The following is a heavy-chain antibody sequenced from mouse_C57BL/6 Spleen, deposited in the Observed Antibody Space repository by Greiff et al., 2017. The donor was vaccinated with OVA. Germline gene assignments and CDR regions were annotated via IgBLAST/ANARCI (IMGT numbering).Heavy chain of an antibody. J-gene: IGHJ3*01. CDR3: ARKGYYYGSSLAY. CDR1: GFSLTSYG. D-gene: IGHD1-1*01. CDR2: IWSGGST. Sequence: VQLVESGPGLVQPSQSLSITCTVSGFSLTSYGVHWVRQSPGKGLEWLGVIWSGGSTDYNAAFISRLSISKDNSKSQVFFKMNSLQADDTAIYYCARKGYYYGSSLAYWGQGTLVTVSA. V-gene: IGHV2-2*01.